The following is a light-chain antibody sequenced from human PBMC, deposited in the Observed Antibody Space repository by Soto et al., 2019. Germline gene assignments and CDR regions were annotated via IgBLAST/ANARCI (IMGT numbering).Light chain of an antibody. CDR1: QSVLYSSNNKNY. J-gene: IGKJ3*01. Sequence: DIVMTQSPDSLAVSLGERATINCKSSQSVLYSSNNKNYLAWYQQKPGQPPKLLIYWASTRETGVPDRFSGSGSGTDFTLTISSLQAEDVAVYYCQQYYSTPLFTCGPGTKGDIK. CDR2: WAS. V-gene: IGKV4-1*01. CDR3: QQYYSTPLFT.